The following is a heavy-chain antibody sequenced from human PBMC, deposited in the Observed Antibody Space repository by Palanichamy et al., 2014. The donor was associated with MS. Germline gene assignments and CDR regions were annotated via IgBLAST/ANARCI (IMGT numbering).Heavy chain of an antibody. CDR3: AKDARWLGGASEGWFDS. D-gene: IGHD3-16*01. V-gene: IGHV3-9*01. J-gene: IGHJ5*01. CDR1: GFTFGNYA. CDR2: INWNSGIL. Sequence: EVQLVESGGGLVQPGNCLRLSCATSGFTFGNYAIHWVRQAPGKGLEWVSGINWNSGILGYVDSVKGRFTISRDDAKNSVYLEMNSLRVEDTAFYYCAKDARWLGGASEGWFDSWGRGTLVTVSS.